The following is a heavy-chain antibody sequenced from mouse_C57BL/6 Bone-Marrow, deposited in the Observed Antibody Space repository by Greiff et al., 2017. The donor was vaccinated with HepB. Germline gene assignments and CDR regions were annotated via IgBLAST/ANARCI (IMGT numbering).Heavy chain of an antibody. V-gene: IGHV1-85*01. J-gene: IGHJ1*03. Sequence: QVQLKQSGPELVKPGASVKLSCKASGYTFTSYDINWVKQRPGQGLEWIGWIYPRDGSTKYNEKFKGKATLTVDTSSSTAYMELHSLTSEDSAVYFCARVSTNWDGWYFDVWGTGTTVTVSS. CDR1: GYTFTSYD. CDR2: IYPRDGST. D-gene: IGHD4-1*01. CDR3: ARVSTNWDGWYFDV.